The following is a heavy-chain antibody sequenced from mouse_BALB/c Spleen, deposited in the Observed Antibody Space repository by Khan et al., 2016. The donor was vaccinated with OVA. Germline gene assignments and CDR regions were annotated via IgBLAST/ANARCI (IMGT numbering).Heavy chain of an antibody. V-gene: IGHV1S137*01. Sequence: QVRLQQSGPELVRPGVSVKLSCKGPDYTFTDYPMHWVRQSHVKSLEWIGAVSTSYGNTNYNQKFKGKAIMTVDRSSSTAYMELARLTSEDSAIYYCVRDDGYSLFAYWGQGTLVTVSA. CDR3: VRDDGYSLFAY. J-gene: IGHJ3*01. CDR2: VSTSYGNT. CDR1: DYTFTDYP. D-gene: IGHD2-3*01.